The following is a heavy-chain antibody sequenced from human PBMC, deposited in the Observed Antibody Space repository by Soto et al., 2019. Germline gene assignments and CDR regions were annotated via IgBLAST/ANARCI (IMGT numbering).Heavy chain of an antibody. J-gene: IGHJ4*02. CDR2: IHHIGST. CDR1: SGSISSSTW. CDR3: AKVGPSQAGNFDH. V-gene: IGHV4-4*02. Sequence: SETLSLTCGVSSGSISSSTWWTWVRQPPGKGLEWIGEIHHIGSTNYNPSLKSRLTMSVDKSRNHFSLQLTSVAAADTAVYYCAKVGPSQAGNFDHWGQGILVTVAS. D-gene: IGHD6-19*01.